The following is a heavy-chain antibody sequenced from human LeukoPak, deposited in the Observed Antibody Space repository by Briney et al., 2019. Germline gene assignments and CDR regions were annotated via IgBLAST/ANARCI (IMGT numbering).Heavy chain of an antibody. V-gene: IGHV4-34*01. CDR3: ARVYLRYDSSGYYYADAFDI. D-gene: IGHD3-22*01. CDR1: GGSFSGYY. J-gene: IGHJ3*02. Sequence: PSETLSLTCAVYGGSFSGYYWSWIRQPPGKGLEWIGEINHSGSTNYNPSLKSRVTISVDKSKNQFSLKLSSVTAADTAVYYCARVYLRYDSSGYYYADAFDIWGQGTMVTVSS. CDR2: INHSGST.